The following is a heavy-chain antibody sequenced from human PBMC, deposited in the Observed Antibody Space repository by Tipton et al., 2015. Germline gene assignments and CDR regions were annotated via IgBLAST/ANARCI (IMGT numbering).Heavy chain of an antibody. Sequence: SLRLSCAASGFKFDDYAMHWVRQAPGKGLEWVSVINWDGSKTDYGDSLKGRFTISRDNNKKSLYLQMNSLTIEDTALYFCARSVSSSLDYWGQGTLVTVSS. CDR3: ARSVSSSLDY. CDR2: INWDGSKT. CDR1: GFKFDDYA. J-gene: IGHJ4*02. V-gene: IGHV3-43*01. D-gene: IGHD6-13*01.